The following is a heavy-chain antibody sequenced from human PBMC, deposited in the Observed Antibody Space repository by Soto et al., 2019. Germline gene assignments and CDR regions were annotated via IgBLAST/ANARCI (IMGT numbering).Heavy chain of an antibody. CDR3: ARGRIAAAGTGLYYYYYYGMDV. D-gene: IGHD6-13*01. CDR1: GGSFSGYY. J-gene: IGHJ6*02. Sequence: SETLSLTCAVYGGSFSGYYWSWIRQPPGKGLEWIGEINHSGSTNYNPSLKSRVTISVDTSKNQFSLKLSSVTAADTAVYYCARGRIAAAGTGLYYYYYYGMDVWAQGTTVTVSS. V-gene: IGHV4-34*01. CDR2: INHSGST.